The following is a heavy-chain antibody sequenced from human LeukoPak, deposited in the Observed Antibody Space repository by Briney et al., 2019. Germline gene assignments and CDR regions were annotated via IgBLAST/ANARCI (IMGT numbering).Heavy chain of an antibody. CDR3: ARGGVTIFGVVIRGDWFDP. J-gene: IGHJ5*02. Sequence: SETLSLTCTVSGGSISGYYWSWIRQPAGKGLEWIGRIYTSGSTHYNPSLKSRVTISVDTSKNQFSLKLSSVTAADTAVYYCARGGVTIFGVVIRGDWFDPWGQGTLVTVSS. CDR1: GGSISGYY. V-gene: IGHV4-4*07. D-gene: IGHD3-3*01. CDR2: IYTSGST.